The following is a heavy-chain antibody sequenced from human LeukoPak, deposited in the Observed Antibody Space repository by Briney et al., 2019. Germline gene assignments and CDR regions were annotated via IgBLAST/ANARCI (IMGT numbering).Heavy chain of an antibody. D-gene: IGHD3-22*01. J-gene: IGHJ4*02. CDR2: IIPILGIA. CDR1: GGTFSSYA. CDR3: AAISSGKPNVGFYFDS. Sequence: SVKVSCKASGGTFSSYAISWVRQAPGQGLEWMGRIIPILGIANYAQKFQGRVTITADKSTSTAYMELSSLRSEDTAVYYCAAISSGKPNVGFYFDSWGQGTLVTVSS. V-gene: IGHV1-69*04.